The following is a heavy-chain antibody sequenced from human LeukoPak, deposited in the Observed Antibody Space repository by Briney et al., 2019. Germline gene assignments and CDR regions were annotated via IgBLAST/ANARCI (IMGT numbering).Heavy chain of an antibody. CDR2: INHSGST. Sequence: KPSVTLSLTCAGYGGSFSGYYWSWIRQPPGKGLEWIGEINHSGSTNYNPSLKSRVTISVDTSKNQFSLKLSSVTAADTAVYYCARGTTVTTNYFDYWGQGTLVTVSS. D-gene: IGHD4-17*01. CDR3: ARGTTVTTNYFDY. CDR1: GGSFSGYY. J-gene: IGHJ4*02. V-gene: IGHV4-34*01.